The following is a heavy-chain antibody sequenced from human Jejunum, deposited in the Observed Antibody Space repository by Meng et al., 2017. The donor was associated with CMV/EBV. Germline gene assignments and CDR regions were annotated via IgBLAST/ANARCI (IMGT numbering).Heavy chain of an antibody. Sequence: GSTIHGVRQAYGKGLEWIGRIKTKTNNYATAYGASVEGRFTISRDDSKNTAFLQMTGLRSEDTAIYYCSRRWEGVGNYFFDWGQGTLVTVSS. CDR3: SRRWEGVGNYFFD. CDR2: IKTKTNNYAT. CDR1: GST. V-gene: IGHV3-73*01. J-gene: IGHJ4*02. D-gene: IGHD1-26*01.